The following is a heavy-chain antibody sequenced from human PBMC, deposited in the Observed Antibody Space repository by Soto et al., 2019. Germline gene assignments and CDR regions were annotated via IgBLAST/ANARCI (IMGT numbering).Heavy chain of an antibody. V-gene: IGHV4-34*01. Sequence: SETLSLTCAVYGGSFSGYSWSWIRQPPGKGLEWIGEVNHSGSTNYNPSLKSRVTISVDTSKNQFSLKLTSVTAADTAVYYCAIIGFYYWGQGTLVTVSS. CDR3: AIIGFYY. CDR1: GGSFSGYS. CDR2: VNHSGST. J-gene: IGHJ4*02.